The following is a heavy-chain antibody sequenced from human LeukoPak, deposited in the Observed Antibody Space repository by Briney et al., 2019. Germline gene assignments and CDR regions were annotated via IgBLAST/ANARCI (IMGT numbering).Heavy chain of an antibody. CDR1: GFTFSSYA. CDR3: ARDSAMLRGPLVIYYFDF. Sequence: GGSLRLSCEASGFTFSSYAMYWVRQAPGKGLEWVAFIRYDASNKYYADSVKGRFTIYRDNSKNTLYLQMNSLRVEDTAVYYCARDSAMLRGPLVIYYFDFWGQGTLVTVSS. V-gene: IGHV3-30*02. CDR2: IRYDASNK. D-gene: IGHD3-10*01. J-gene: IGHJ4*02.